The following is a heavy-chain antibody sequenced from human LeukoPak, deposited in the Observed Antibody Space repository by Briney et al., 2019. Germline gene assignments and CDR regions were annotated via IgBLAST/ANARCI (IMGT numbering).Heavy chain of an antibody. CDR2: INSDGSST. Sequence: GGSLRLSCAASGFTFSSYWMHWVRQAPGKGLVWVSRINSDGSSTSYADSVKGRFTISRDNAKNTLYLQMDSLRAEDTAVYYCARGDGAAAYFFDYWGQGTLVTVSS. CDR3: ARGDGAAAYFFDY. CDR1: GFTFSSYW. V-gene: IGHV3-74*01. D-gene: IGHD6-13*01. J-gene: IGHJ4*02.